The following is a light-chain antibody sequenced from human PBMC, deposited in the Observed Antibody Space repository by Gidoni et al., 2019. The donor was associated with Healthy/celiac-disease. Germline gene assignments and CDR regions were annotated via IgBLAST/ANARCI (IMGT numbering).Light chain of an antibody. Sequence: EIVLTQSPATRSLSPGESATLTCRASQSVSSYLAWYQQKPGQAPRLLIYDASNRATGIPARFSGSGSGTDFTLTISSLEPEDFAVYYCQQRSNWQYTFGQGTKLEIK. CDR3: QQRSNWQYT. CDR1: QSVSSY. V-gene: IGKV3-11*01. J-gene: IGKJ2*01. CDR2: DAS.